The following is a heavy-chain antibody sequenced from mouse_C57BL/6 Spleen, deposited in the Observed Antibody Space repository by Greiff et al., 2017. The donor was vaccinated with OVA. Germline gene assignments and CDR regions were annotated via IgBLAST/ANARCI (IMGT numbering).Heavy chain of an antibody. CDR3: ARGGNGPYYFDY. J-gene: IGHJ2*01. CDR2: IYPGDGDT. CDR1: GYAFSSYW. D-gene: IGHD3-1*01. V-gene: IGHV1-80*01. Sequence: QVHVKQSGAELVKPGASVKISCKASGYAFSSYWMNWVKQRPGKGLEWIGQIYPGDGDTNYNGKFKGKATLTADKSSSTAYMQLSSLTSEDSAVYFCARGGNGPYYFDYWGQGTTLTVSS.